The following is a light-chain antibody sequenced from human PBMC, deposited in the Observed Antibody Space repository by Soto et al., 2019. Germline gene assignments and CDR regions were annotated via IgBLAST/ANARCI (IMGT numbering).Light chain of an antibody. Sequence: DIQMTQSPSTLSASVGDRVIITCRASQSISNCLAWYQQKSGKAPNLLISRASSLESEVPSRFSGSGSGTEFTLTISSLQPDDSAAYFCQQYNSLPRTFGQGTKVEIE. J-gene: IGKJ1*01. CDR2: RAS. CDR1: QSISNC. V-gene: IGKV1-5*03. CDR3: QQYNSLPRT.